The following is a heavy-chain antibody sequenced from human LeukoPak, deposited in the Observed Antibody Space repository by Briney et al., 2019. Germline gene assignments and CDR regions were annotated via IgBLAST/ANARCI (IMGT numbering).Heavy chain of an antibody. CDR2: IIPIFGTA. CDR1: GGTFSSYA. J-gene: IGHJ6*02. D-gene: IGHD2-15*01. Sequence: SVKVSCKASGGTFSSYAISWVRQAPGQGLEWMGGIIPIFGTANYAQKFQGRVTITADESTSTAYIEPSSLRSEDTAVYYCASPPLGYCSGGSCYSGRYYYYGMDVWGQGTTVTVSS. V-gene: IGHV1-69*13. CDR3: ASPPLGYCSGGSCYSGRYYYYGMDV.